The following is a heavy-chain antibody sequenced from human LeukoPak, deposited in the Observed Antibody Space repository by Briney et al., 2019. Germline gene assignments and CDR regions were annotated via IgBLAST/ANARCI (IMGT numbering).Heavy chain of an antibody. CDR3: ARVLERIRGYSYGYLGSYYYYYMDV. J-gene: IGHJ6*03. D-gene: IGHD5-18*01. V-gene: IGHV4-38-2*02. Sequence: SETLSLTCTVSGFTTSYSWGWIRQPPGKGPEWIGNIFQSGSSYYNPSLKSRVTISRDTSKNQFSLKLSSVTAADTAVYYCARVLERIRGYSYGYLGSYYYYYMDVWGKGTTVTVSS. CDR2: IFQSGSS. CDR1: GFTTSYS.